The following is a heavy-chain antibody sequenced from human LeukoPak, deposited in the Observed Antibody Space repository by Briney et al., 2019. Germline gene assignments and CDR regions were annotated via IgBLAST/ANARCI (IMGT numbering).Heavy chain of an antibody. V-gene: IGHV3-48*04. CDR3: ARGSYSSSWYIDY. CDR1: GFTFSNYG. CDR2: ISGTGGTT. D-gene: IGHD6-13*01. Sequence: GGSLRLSCAASGFTFSNYGMNWVRQAPGKGLEWVSRISGTGGTTFYADSVKGRFTISRDNAKNSLSLQMNSLRAEDTAVYYCARGSYSSSWYIDYWGQGTLVTVSS. J-gene: IGHJ4*02.